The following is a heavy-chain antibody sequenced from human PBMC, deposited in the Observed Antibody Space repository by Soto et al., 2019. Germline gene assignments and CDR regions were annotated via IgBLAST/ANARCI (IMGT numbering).Heavy chain of an antibody. CDR1: GYTFTSYA. Sequence: QVQLVQSGAEVKKPGASVKVSCKASGYTFTSYAMHWVRQAPGQRLEWMGWINAGNGNTKYSQKFQGRVTITRDTSAITAYMELSSLTSEDTAVYYCARAQGGYSGSYRFDYWGQGPLVTVSS. CDR3: ARAQGGYSGSYRFDY. CDR2: INAGNGNT. V-gene: IGHV1-3*01. J-gene: IGHJ4*02. D-gene: IGHD1-26*01.